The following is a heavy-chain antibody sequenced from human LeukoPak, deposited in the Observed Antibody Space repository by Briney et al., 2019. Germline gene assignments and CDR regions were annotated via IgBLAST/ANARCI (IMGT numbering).Heavy chain of an antibody. CDR2: VSRFGGTT. Sequence: GGSLRLSCAASGFTFDSYAMSWVRQAPGKGLEWVSAVSRFGGTTYYADSAKGRFTISRDNSNNTVYLQMNSLRVGDTALYYCVKHVGSRWSNNRFDPWGQGTLVTVSS. CDR1: GFTFDSYA. J-gene: IGHJ5*02. CDR3: VKHVGSRWSNNRFDP. D-gene: IGHD6-13*01. V-gene: IGHV3-23*01.